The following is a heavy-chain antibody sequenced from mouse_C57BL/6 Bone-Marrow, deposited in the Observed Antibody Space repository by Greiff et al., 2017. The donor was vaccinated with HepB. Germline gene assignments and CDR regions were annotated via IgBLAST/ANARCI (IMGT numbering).Heavy chain of an antibody. CDR1: GYTFTSYT. Sequence: VQLQLSGAELARPGASVKMSCKASGYTFTSYTMHWVKQRPGQGLEWIGYINPSSGYTKYNQKFKDKATLTADKSSSTAYMQLSSLTSEDSAVYYCASGLRLPFAYWGQGTLVTVSA. CDR2: INPSSGYT. CDR3: ASGLRLPFAY. D-gene: IGHD1-2*01. J-gene: IGHJ3*01. V-gene: IGHV1-4*01.